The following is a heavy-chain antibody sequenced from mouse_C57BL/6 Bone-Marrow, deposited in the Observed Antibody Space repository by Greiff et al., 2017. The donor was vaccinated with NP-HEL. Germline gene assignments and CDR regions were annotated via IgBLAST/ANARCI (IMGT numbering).Heavy chain of an antibody. CDR1: GYSFTGYY. CDR3: ARRSYSNPYYAMDY. CDR2: IYPYNGVS. V-gene: IGHV1-31*01. J-gene: IGHJ4*01. D-gene: IGHD2-5*01. Sequence: EVQLQQSGPELVKPGASVKISCKASGYSFTGYYMHWVKQSHGNILDWIGYIYPYNGVSSYNQKFKGKATLTVDKSSSTAYMELRSLTSEASAVYYCARRSYSNPYYAMDYWGQGTSVTVSS.